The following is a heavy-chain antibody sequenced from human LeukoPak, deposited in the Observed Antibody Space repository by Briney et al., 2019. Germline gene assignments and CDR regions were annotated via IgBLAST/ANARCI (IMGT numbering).Heavy chain of an antibody. Sequence: SETLSLTCTVSGGSISSYYWSWIRQPPGKGLEWIGYIYYSGSTNYNPSLKSRVTTSVDTSKNQFSLKLSSVTAADTAVYYCAREMGNGGWTSYNWFDPWGQGTLVTVSS. CDR2: IYYSGST. J-gene: IGHJ5*02. D-gene: IGHD6-19*01. V-gene: IGHV4-59*01. CDR1: GGSISSYY. CDR3: AREMGNGGWTSYNWFDP.